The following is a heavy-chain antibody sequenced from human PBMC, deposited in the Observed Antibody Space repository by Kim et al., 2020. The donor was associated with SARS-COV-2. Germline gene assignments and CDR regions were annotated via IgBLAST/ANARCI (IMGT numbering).Heavy chain of an antibody. Sequence: ASVKVSCKTSGYTFASSFIHWVRQAPGQGLEWMGLTHLAGGRTNFAQIFQGRISMITDTSTATVFMDLSSLTSDETAFYYCARETEGTGNLDNWGQGTLV. D-gene: IGHD1-1*01. J-gene: IGHJ4*02. V-gene: IGHV1-46*01. CDR1: GYTFASSF. CDR2: THLAGGRT. CDR3: ARETEGTGNLDN.